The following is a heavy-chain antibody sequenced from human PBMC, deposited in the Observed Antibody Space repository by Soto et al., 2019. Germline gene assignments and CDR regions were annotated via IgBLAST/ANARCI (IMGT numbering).Heavy chain of an antibody. CDR1: GDSINSYY. J-gene: IGHJ6*03. D-gene: IGHD2-2*01. CDR2: IYYSGST. CDR3: ARGYCSTTSGYVGFYYMDV. V-gene: IGHV4-59*01. Sequence: QVQLQESGPGLVKPSETLSLTCTVSGDSINSYYWSWIRQPPGKGLEWIGYIYYSGSTMYDPSLKSRVTISLGTSKNQFSLKLSSVTAADTAVYYCARGYCSTTSGYVGFYYMDVWGKGTAVTVSS.